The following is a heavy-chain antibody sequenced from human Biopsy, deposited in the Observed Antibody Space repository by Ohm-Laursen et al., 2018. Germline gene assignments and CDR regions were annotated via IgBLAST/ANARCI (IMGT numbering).Heavy chain of an antibody. CDR3: ARGSGYFKLDI. V-gene: IGHV4-34*01. Sequence: QTPSLTCAVNGESSSGYFLNWIRQPPGKGLEWIGEINQSGSTKYNPSLKRRATLSADSSKSQFSLRLTSVTAADTAIYYCARGSGYFKLDIWGQGTTVTVSS. CDR1: GESSSGYF. D-gene: IGHD5-12*01. CDR2: INQSGST. J-gene: IGHJ6*02.